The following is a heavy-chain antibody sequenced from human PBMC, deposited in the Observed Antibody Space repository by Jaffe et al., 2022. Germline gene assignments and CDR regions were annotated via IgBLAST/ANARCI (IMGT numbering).Heavy chain of an antibody. CDR1: GYSFTSYW. Sequence: EVQLVQSGAEVKKPGESLKISCKGSGYSFTSYWIGWVRQMPGKGLEWMGIIYPGDSDTRYSPSFQGQVTISADKSISTAYLQWSSLKASDTAMYYCARRYDSSGWSINDAFDIWGQGTMVTVSS. D-gene: IGHD6-19*01. CDR2: IYPGDSDT. J-gene: IGHJ3*02. CDR3: ARRYDSSGWSINDAFDI. V-gene: IGHV5-51*03.